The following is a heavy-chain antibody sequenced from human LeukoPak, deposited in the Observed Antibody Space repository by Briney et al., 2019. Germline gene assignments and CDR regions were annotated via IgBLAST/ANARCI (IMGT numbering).Heavy chain of an antibody. D-gene: IGHD5-12*01. J-gene: IGHJ4*02. CDR1: GYSFTAAYN. CDR2: INPNSGDT. CDR3: ARDPRGTYDY. Sequence: ASLKVSCKASGYSFTAAYNIHWLRQAPGQGPEFMGWINPNSGDTRYAQKFQGRVTVTRDTVLSTAYMELNSLTSDDTAVYYCARDPRGTYDYWGQGTLVTVSS. V-gene: IGHV1-2*02.